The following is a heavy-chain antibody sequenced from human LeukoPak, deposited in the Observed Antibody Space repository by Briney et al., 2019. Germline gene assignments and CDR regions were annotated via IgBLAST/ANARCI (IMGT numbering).Heavy chain of an antibody. CDR1: GDTFSSYT. Sequence: PVKVSCKVSGDTFSSYTISWVRQAPGHGLEWMGRIIPILGITNYAQKFQGRVTITAEKPTSTAYMELGRLRSEDTAVYYCARGGIAVAGTVGGNAFDIWGQGTMVTVSS. J-gene: IGHJ3*02. CDR2: IIPILGIT. CDR3: ARGGIAVAGTVGGNAFDI. D-gene: IGHD6-19*01. V-gene: IGHV1-69*02.